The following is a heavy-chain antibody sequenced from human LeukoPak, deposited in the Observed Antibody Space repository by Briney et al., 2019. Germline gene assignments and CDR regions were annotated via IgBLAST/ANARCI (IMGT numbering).Heavy chain of an antibody. V-gene: IGHV3-21*04. J-gene: IGHJ6*02. D-gene: IGHD6-19*01. Sequence: GGSLRLSCAASGFTFSSYSMNWVRQAPGKGLEWVSSISSSSSYIYYADSVKGRFTISRDNAKNSLYLQMNSLRAEDTALYYCAKVMGSGWSKTYYYYGMDVWGQGTTVTVSS. CDR2: ISSSSSYI. CDR3: AKVMGSGWSKTYYYYGMDV. CDR1: GFTFSSYS.